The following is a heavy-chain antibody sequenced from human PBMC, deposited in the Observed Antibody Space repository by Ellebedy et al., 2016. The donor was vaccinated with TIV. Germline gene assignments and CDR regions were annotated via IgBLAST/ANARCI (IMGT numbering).Heavy chain of an antibody. CDR3: ARQEVAKWGYYYGMDV. CDR2: FFISGST. Sequence: MPGGSLRLSCTVSGGSISSYYWSWIRQPAGKGLEWIGRFFISGSTNYNPSLKSRVTMSVDTTNNQFSLKLSSVTAADTAVYYCARQEVAKWGYYYGMDVWGQGTTVIVSS. V-gene: IGHV4-4*07. CDR1: GGSISSYY. J-gene: IGHJ6*02. D-gene: IGHD7-27*01.